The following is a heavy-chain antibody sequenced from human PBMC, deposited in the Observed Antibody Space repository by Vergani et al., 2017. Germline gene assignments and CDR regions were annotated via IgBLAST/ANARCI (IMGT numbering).Heavy chain of an antibody. Sequence: VELVQSGPEMRKPGESVKISCKGSEYSFGNYWIGWVRQMPGKGLEWIGSIYDNGNTYYNPSLKSRVAISVDTSKNQVSLNLGSVTAADTAVYYCARNRAIEXAGRMHYYYAIDVWGQGTTVTVSS. J-gene: IGHJ6*02. CDR1: EYSFGNY. D-gene: IGHD3-10*01. V-gene: IGHV4-38-2*02. CDR2: IYDNGNT. CDR3: ARNRAIEXAGRMHYYYAIDV.